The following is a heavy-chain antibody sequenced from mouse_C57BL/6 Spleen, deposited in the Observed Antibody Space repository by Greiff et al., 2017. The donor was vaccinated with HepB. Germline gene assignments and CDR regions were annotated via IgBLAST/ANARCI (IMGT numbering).Heavy chain of an antibody. CDR1: GYAFSSSW. CDR3: ARSPLPNFDY. CDR2: IYPGDGDT. J-gene: IGHJ2*01. V-gene: IGHV1-82*01. D-gene: IGHD2-10*01. Sequence: VKLQQSGPELVKPGASVKISCKASGYAFSSSWMNWVKQRPGKGLEWIGRIYPGDGDTNYNGKFKGKATLTADKSSSTAYMQLSSLTSEDSAVYFCARSPLPNFDYWGQGTTLTVSS.